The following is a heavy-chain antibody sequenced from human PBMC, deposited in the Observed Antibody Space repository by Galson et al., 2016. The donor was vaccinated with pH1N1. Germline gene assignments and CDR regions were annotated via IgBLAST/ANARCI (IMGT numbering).Heavy chain of an antibody. Sequence: SLRLSCAASGFTVSSTYMYWVRQSPGKGLECVSIIYSSGFTYYADSVKGRFSISRDKSKNTLYLQMSSLRAEDTAVYYCARGKESRLSTLDYWGQGTLVTVSS. D-gene: IGHD1-1*01. CDR3: ARGKESRLSTLDY. CDR1: GFTVSSTY. V-gene: IGHV3-53*01. J-gene: IGHJ4*02. CDR2: IYSSGFT.